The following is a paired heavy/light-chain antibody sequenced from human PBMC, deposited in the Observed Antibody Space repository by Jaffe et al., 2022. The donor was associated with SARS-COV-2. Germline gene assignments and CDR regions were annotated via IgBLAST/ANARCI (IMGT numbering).Heavy chain of an antibody. CDR1: GFTFSSYS. J-gene: IGHJ6*02. V-gene: IGHV3-21*01. CDR2: ISSSSSYI. D-gene: IGHD4-17*01. Sequence: EVQLVESGGGLVKPGGSLRLSCAASGFTFSSYSMNWVRQAPGKGLEWVSSISSSSSYIYYADSVKGRFTISRDNAKNSLYLQMNSLRAEDTAVYYCARDLTTVTSGRSPRASDYYGMDVWGQGTTVTVSS. CDR3: ARDLTTVTSGRSPRASDYYGMDV.
Light chain of an antibody. CDR3: MQRIEFPRS. V-gene: IGKV2-40*01. Sequence: DIVMTQTPLSLPVTPGEPASISCRSSQSLLDSDDGNTYLDWYLQKPGQSPQLLIYTLSYRASGVPDRFSGSGSGTDFTLKISRVEAEDVGVYYCMQRIEFPRSFGQGTKLEIK. CDR2: TLS. CDR1: QSLLDSDDGNTY. J-gene: IGKJ2*01.